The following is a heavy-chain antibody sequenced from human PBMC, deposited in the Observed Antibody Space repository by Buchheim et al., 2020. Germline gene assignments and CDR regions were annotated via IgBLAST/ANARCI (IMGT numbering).Heavy chain of an antibody. CDR1: GGSFSGYY. Sequence: QVQLQQWGAGLLKPSETLSLTCAVYGGSFSGYYWSWIRQPPGKGLEWIGEINDGVSTNYSPSLKSRVSISVDTSKNQFSLKVTSVTAADTAVYYCARVGRWFDPWGQGPL. J-gene: IGHJ5*02. CDR3: ARVGRWFDP. CDR2: INDGVST. D-gene: IGHD1-26*01. V-gene: IGHV4-34*01.